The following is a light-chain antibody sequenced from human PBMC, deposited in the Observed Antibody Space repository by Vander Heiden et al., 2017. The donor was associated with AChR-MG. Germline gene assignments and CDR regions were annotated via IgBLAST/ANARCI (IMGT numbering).Light chain of an antibody. V-gene: IGLV2-23*03. CDR3: CSYAGSDTFA. J-gene: IGLJ2*01. CDR2: EGS. Sequence: QSALTQPASVSGSPGQSMTISCTGTNSDVGRYDLVSWYQQHPGNAPKLLIYEGSKRPSGVSYRFSASKSGNTASLTISGRQAEDEADYYCCSYAGSDTFAIGGGTKLTVL. CDR1: NSDVGRYDL.